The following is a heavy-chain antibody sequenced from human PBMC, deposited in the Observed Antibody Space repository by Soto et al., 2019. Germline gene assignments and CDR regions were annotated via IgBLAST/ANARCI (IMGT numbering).Heavy chain of an antibody. CDR2: VNPIVGMS. J-gene: IGHJ4*02. CDR1: GGTFNSYT. CDR3: ATSYGSGSTPLDY. V-gene: IGHV1-69*02. D-gene: IGHD3-10*01. Sequence: QVQLVQSGAEVKKPGSSVKVSCTASGGTFNSYTINWVRQAPGQGLEWVGRVNPIVGMSNSAQKFQGRVTITADKSTSKAYIDLSSLKSDDAAVYYCATSYGSGSTPLDYWGQGTLVTVSS.